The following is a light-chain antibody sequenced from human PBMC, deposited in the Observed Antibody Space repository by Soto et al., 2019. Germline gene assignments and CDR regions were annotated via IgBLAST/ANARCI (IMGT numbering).Light chain of an antibody. Sequence: EIVLTQSPGSLSLSPGQRATLSCRASQSVDTTFFDWYQKKPGQAPRLLIYGASKRATGIPDSFSGSGSGTDFTIIISREEPEDFAVYYCKQYMRSVTFGQGTKVEIK. CDR1: QSVDTTF. J-gene: IGKJ1*01. CDR2: GAS. V-gene: IGKV3-20*01. CDR3: KQYMRSVT.